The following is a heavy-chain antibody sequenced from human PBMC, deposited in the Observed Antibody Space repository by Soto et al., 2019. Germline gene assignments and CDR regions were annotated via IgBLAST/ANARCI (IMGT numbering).Heavy chain of an antibody. CDR2: IYYSGST. CDR1: CGSVSSGSYY. J-gene: IGHJ6*02. D-gene: IGHD3-9*01. CDR3: ARARLRYFDWLLSHYGMDV. Sequence: PSETLSLTCTVSCGSVSSGSYYWSWIRQPPGKGLEWIGYIYYSGSTNYNPSLKSRVTISVDTSKNQFSLKLSSVTAADTAVYYCARARLRYFDWLLSHYGMDVWGQGTTVTVSS. V-gene: IGHV4-61*01.